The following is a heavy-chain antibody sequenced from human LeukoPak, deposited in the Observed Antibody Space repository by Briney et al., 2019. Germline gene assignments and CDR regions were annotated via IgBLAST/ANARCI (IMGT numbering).Heavy chain of an antibody. CDR1: GFTFSSYG. J-gene: IGHJ6*02. CDR2: ISYDGSNK. CDR3: ANDLGPPYDILTGYSPRGYYGMDV. Sequence: GGSLRLSCAASGFTFSSYGMHWVRQAPGKGLEWVAVISYDGSNKYYADSVKGRFTISRDNSKNTLYLQMNNLRAEDTAVYYCANDLGPPYDILTGYSPRGYYGMDVWGQGTTVTVSS. D-gene: IGHD3-9*01. V-gene: IGHV3-30*18.